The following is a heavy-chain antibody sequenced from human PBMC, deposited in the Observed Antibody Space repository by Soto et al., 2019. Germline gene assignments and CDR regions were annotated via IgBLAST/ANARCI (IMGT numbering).Heavy chain of an antibody. D-gene: IGHD4-17*01. CDR1: GFTFSTYV. CDR3: ARGLTTSDY. Sequence: GSLRLSCAASGFTFSTYVMHWVRQAPGKGLEWVALVWADGSKTYYADSVKGRFTISRDNSKNTLYLQMNSLRAEDTAVYYCARGLTTSDYWGQGTLVTVSS. J-gene: IGHJ4*02. CDR2: VWADGSKT. V-gene: IGHV3-33*01.